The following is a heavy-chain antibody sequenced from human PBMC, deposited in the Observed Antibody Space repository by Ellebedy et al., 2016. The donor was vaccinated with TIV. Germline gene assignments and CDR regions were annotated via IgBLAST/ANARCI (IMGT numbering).Heavy chain of an antibody. V-gene: IGHV1-2*02. CDR3: LVRGVRDFDH. J-gene: IGHJ4*02. D-gene: IGHD3-10*01. Sequence: AASVKVSCKASGFLFPAYYMHWARQAPGQGLEWMGWINPHSGGTNYAQNFQGRVTMTRDTSISTAYMELSRLRSDDTAVFYCLVRGVRDFDHWGQGTLVTVSS. CDR1: GFLFPAYY. CDR2: INPHSGGT.